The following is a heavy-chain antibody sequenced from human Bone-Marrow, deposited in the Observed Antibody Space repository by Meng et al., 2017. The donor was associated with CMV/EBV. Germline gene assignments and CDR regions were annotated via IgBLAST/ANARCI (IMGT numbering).Heavy chain of an antibody. CDR2: INPNSGGT. V-gene: IGHV1-2*02. CDR3: ARDSSTIFWPNYYYYGMDV. CDR1: GYTFTAYY. D-gene: IGHD3-9*01. Sequence: ASVKVSCKASGYTFTAYYMHWVRQAPGQGLEWMGWINPNSGGTNYAQKFQGRVTMTRDTSISTAYMELSRLRSDDTAVYYCARDSSTIFWPNYYYYGMDVWGQGITVTVSS. J-gene: IGHJ6*02.